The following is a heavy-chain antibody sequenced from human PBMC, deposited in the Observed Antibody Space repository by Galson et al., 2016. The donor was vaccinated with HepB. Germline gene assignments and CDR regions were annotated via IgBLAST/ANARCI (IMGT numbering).Heavy chain of an antibody. CDR3: ARRGKAAAGYYFDY. V-gene: IGHV2-70*01. CDR2: IDWDDDT. D-gene: IGHD6-13*01. J-gene: IGHJ4*02. CDR1: GFSLSTSGMS. Sequence: PALVKPTQTLTLTCTFSGFSLSTSGMSVSWIRQPPGKALEWLALIDWDDDTYYSTSLKTRLTISKDTSKNQVVLTMTNMDPVDTATYYCARRGKAAAGYYFDYWGQGTLVTVSS.